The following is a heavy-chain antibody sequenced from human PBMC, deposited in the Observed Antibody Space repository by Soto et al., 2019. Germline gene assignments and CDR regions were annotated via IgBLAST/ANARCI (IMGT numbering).Heavy chain of an antibody. V-gene: IGHV5-10-1*01. J-gene: IGHJ6*02. CDR1: GYSFTSYW. CDR2: IDPSDSYT. CDR3: ATTYCSSTSCYPYYYYGMDV. Sequence: PGESLKISCKGSGYSFTSYWISWVRQMPGKGLEWMGRIDPSDSYTNYSPSFQGHVTISADKSISTAYLQWSSLKASDTAMYYCATTYCSSTSCYPYYYYGMDVRGQGTTVTVS. D-gene: IGHD2-2*01.